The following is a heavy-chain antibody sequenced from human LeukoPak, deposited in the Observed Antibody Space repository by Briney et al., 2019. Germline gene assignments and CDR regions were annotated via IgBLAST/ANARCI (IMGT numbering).Heavy chain of an antibody. D-gene: IGHD1-26*01. V-gene: IGHV4-59*01. J-gene: IGHJ4*02. CDR3: ARGDSGSFSQFDC. Sequence: SETLSLTCAVYGGSFSSYYWSWIRQPPRKGLEWIGYVYYSGSTNYNPSLKSRVTISVDTSKNQFSLKLTSVTAADTAVYYCARGDSGSFSQFDCWGQGTLVTVSS. CDR1: GGSFSSYY. CDR2: VYYSGST.